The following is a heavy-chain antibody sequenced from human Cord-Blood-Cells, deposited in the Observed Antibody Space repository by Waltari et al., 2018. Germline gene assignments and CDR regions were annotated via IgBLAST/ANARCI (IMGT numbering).Heavy chain of an antibody. CDR1: GYSISSGSY. J-gene: IGHJ4*02. V-gene: IGHV4-38-2*01. Sequence: QVQLQESGPGLVKPSETLSLTCAVSGYSISSGSYWGWIRQPPGKGLEWIGSIYHSGSTYYNPSLKSRVTISVDTSKNQFSLKLSSVTAADTAVYYCARGGIAAAPFDYWGQGTLVTVSS. D-gene: IGHD6-13*01. CDR3: ARGGIAAAPFDY. CDR2: IYHSGST.